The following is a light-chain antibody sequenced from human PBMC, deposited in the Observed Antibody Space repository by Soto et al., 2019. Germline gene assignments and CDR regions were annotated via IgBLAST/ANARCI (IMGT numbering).Light chain of an antibody. CDR1: SSNIGSYP. V-gene: IGLV1-47*02. J-gene: IGLJ1*01. CDR3: AAWDASLSGHV. Sequence: QSVLTQSPSASGTPGQRVTISCYGSSSNIGSYPVYWYQQLPGTAPQLLINSEDQRPSGVPDRFSASKSGTSASLAISALRSEDEADYYCAAWDASLSGHVFGAGTKVTVL. CDR2: SED.